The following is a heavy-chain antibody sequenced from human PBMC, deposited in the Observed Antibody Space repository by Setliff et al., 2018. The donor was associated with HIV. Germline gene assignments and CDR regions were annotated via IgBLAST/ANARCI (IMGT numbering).Heavy chain of an antibody. CDR3: ARHHDSSGYFYDSKFYFDY. V-gene: IGHV5-51*01. CDR1: GYSFTSYW. J-gene: IGHJ4*02. Sequence: PGESLKISCKGSGYSFTSYWIAWVRQMPGKGLEWMGIIYPGDSDTRFSPSFQGQVIISADKSINTAYLQWYSLKASDTAIYYCARHHDSSGYFYDSKFYFDYWGQGTLVTVS. CDR2: IYPGDSDT. D-gene: IGHD3-22*01.